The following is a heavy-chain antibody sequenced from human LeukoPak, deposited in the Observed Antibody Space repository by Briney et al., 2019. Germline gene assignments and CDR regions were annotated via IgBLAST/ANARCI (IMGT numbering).Heavy chain of an antibody. J-gene: IGHJ6*02. D-gene: IGHD3-10*01. CDR1: GFTFSSYA. CDR3: ARALLWFGELFRLLRSGMDV. Sequence: GGSLRLSCAASGFTFSSYAMHWVRQAPGKGLEWVAVISYDGSNKYYADSVKGRFTISRDNSKNTLYLQMNGLRAEDTAVYYCARALLWFGELFRLLRSGMDVWGQGTTVTVSS. CDR2: ISYDGSNK. V-gene: IGHV3-30-3*01.